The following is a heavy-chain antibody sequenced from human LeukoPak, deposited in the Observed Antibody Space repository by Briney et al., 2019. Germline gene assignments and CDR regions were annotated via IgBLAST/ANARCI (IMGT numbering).Heavy chain of an antibody. J-gene: IGHJ4*02. D-gene: IGHD3-22*01. V-gene: IGHV3-74*03. Sequence: GGSLRLSCAASGFTFSAYWMHWVRQAPGKGLVWVSHINTDGSHTAYADSVKGRFTISKDNTKNTLYLQMNSPGAEDTAVYYCTTTYYHDTSGYGAYWGQGTLVTVSS. CDR1: GFTFSAYW. CDR3: TTTYYHDTSGYGAY. CDR2: INTDGSHT.